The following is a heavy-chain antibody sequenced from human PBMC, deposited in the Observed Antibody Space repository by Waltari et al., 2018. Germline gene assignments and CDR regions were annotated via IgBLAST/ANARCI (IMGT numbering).Heavy chain of an antibody. Sequence: QVQLVQSGAEVKKPGSSVKVSCKASGGTFSSYAISWVRQAPGQGLEWMGGIIPILSTANYAPKCQGRVTMTADKSTSTAYMELSSLRSEDTAVYYCASYSSSWYGVFDYWGQGTLVTVSS. CDR3: ASYSSSWYGVFDY. CDR1: GGTFSSYA. J-gene: IGHJ4*02. V-gene: IGHV1-69*06. CDR2: IIPILSTA. D-gene: IGHD6-13*01.